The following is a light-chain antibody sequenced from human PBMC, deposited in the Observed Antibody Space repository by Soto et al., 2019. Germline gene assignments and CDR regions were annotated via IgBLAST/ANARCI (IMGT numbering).Light chain of an antibody. V-gene: IGKV1-39*01. CDR2: GAS. CDR1: QSINRY. CDR3: QQGSSNLT. J-gene: IGKJ4*01. Sequence: DIQMTQSPSSLSASVGDRVTITCRASQSINRYLNWYQQKPGTAPKLLISGASSLQSGVPSRFSGSGSGTDFTLTISSLPPEDFATYYCQQGSSNLTFGGGTKVEIK.